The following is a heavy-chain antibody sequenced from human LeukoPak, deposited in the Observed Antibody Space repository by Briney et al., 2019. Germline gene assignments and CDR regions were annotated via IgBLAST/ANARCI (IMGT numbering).Heavy chain of an antibody. CDR3: ARDYLNRFDF. CDR1: VYTFTGYY. CDR2: INPSGGST. Sequence: ASVKVSCKASVYTFTGYYMHWVRQAPGHGLEWMGMINPSGGSTSYAQKFQGRVTMTRDTSTSTVYMELSSLRSEDTAVYYCARDYLNRFDFWGQGTLVTVSS. D-gene: IGHD2/OR15-2a*01. V-gene: IGHV1-46*01. J-gene: IGHJ4*02.